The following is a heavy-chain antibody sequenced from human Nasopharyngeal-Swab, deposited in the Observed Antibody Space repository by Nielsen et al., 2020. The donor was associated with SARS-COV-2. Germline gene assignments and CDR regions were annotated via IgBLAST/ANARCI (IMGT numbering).Heavy chain of an antibody. J-gene: IGHJ6*03. Sequence: WIRQPPGKRLEWVAVISYDGSNKYYADSVKGRFTISRDNSKNTLYLQMNSLRAEDTAVYYCAKDAAMVRATYYYYMDVWGKGTTVTVSS. V-gene: IGHV3-30*18. CDR3: AKDAAMVRATYYYYMDV. CDR2: ISYDGSNK. D-gene: IGHD3-10*01.